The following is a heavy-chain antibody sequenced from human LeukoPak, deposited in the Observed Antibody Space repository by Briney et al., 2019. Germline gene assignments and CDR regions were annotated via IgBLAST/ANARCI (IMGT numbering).Heavy chain of an antibody. CDR1: GYSFTSNW. Sequence: GESLKISCKGSGYSFTSNWIGWVRQMPGKGLEWMGVIYPSDSDTRYSPSFQGQVTISANKSISTAYLQWRSLKVSDSAMYYCARLTAVVTFDYWGQGTLVTVSS. J-gene: IGHJ4*02. CDR2: IYPSDSDT. D-gene: IGHD4-23*01. V-gene: IGHV5-51*01. CDR3: ARLTAVVTFDY.